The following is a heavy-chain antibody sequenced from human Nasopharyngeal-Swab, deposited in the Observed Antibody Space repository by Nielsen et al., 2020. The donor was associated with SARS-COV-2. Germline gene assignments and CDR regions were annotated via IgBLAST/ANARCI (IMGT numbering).Heavy chain of an antibody. CDR1: GGSISSYY. CDR2: IYYSGST. Sequence: SETLSLTCTVSGGSISSYYWSWIRQPPGKGLEWIGYIYYSGSTNYNPSLKSRVTISVDTSKNQFSLKLSSVTAADTAVYYCARVRNDYVWGSYRYNTYDAFDIWGQGTMVTVSS. V-gene: IGHV4-59*13. J-gene: IGHJ3*02. CDR3: ARVRNDYVWGSYRYNTYDAFDI. D-gene: IGHD3-16*02.